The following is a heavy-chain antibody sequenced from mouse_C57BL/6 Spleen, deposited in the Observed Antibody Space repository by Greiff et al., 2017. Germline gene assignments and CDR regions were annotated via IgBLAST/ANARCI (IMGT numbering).Heavy chain of an antibody. Sequence: VMLVESGAELARPGASVKLSCKASGYTFTSYGISWVKQRTGQGLEWIGEIYPRSGNTYYNEKFKGKATLTADKSSSTAYMELRSLTSEDSAVYYCARHSPFYAMDYWGKGTSVTVSS. CDR2: IYPRSGNT. D-gene: IGHD6-1*01. CDR1: GYTFTSYG. V-gene: IGHV1-81*01. J-gene: IGHJ4*01. CDR3: ARHSPFYAMDY.